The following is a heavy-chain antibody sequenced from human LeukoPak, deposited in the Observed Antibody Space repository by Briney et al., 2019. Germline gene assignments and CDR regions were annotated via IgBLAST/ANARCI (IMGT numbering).Heavy chain of an antibody. J-gene: IGHJ4*02. Sequence: SETLSLTCAVYGGSFSGYYWSWIRQPPGKVLEWIGEINHSGSTNYNPSLKSRVTISVDTSKNQFSLKLSSVTAADTAVYYCGRGSSGWQMYPLWGKGTRVTVS. D-gene: IGHD6-19*01. CDR1: GGSFSGYY. CDR2: INHSGST. V-gene: IGHV4-34*01. CDR3: GRGSSGWQMYPL.